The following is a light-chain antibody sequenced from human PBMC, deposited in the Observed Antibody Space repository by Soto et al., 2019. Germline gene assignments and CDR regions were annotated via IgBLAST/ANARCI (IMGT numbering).Light chain of an antibody. Sequence: DIQMTQSPSSLSASVGDRVTITCRASQGISNYIAWYQQKPGKAPKLLISAASTLQSGVPSRFSGSGSGTDFTLIISSLHPEDVATYSCQKYNSVPLFGPGTKVDIK. CDR1: QGISNY. CDR3: QKYNSVPL. J-gene: IGKJ3*01. V-gene: IGKV1-27*01. CDR2: AAS.